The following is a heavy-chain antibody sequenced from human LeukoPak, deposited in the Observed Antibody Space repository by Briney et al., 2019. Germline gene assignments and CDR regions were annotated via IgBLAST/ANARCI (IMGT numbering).Heavy chain of an antibody. CDR1: GYTFTSYY. CDR2: INPSGGST. V-gene: IGHV1-46*01. CDR3: ARGGIVGATRRAFDI. Sequence: ASVKVSCKASGYTFTSYYMHWVRQAPGQGLEWMGIINPSGGSTSYAQKFQGRVTMTRDMSTSTVYMELSSLRSEDTAVYYCARGGIVGATRRAFDIWGQGTMVTVSS. J-gene: IGHJ3*02. D-gene: IGHD1-26*01.